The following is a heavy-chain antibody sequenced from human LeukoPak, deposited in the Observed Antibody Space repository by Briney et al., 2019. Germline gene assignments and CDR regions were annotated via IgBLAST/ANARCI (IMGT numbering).Heavy chain of an antibody. Sequence: ASVKVSCKASGYTFTSYGISWVRQAPGQGLEWMGWISAYNGNTNYAQKLQGRVTMTRNTSISTAYMELSSLRSEDTAVYYCARVRAYGGEYYYYMDVWGKGTTVTVSS. J-gene: IGHJ6*03. CDR1: GYTFTSYG. CDR2: ISAYNGNT. V-gene: IGHV1-18*01. CDR3: ARVRAYGGEYYYYMDV. D-gene: IGHD4-23*01.